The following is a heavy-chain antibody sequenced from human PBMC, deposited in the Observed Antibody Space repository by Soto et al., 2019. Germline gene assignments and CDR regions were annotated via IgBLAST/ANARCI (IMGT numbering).Heavy chain of an antibody. CDR1: GYTFTSDG. J-gene: IGHJ6*02. D-gene: IGHD1-26*01. V-gene: IGHV1-18*01. CDR2: ISAYNGNT. Sequence: GSVKVSCKASGYTFTSDGISWVRQAPGQGLEWMGWISAYNGNTNYAQKLQGRVTMTTDTSTSTAYMELRSLRSDDTAVYYCARDLLVVGATDGMDVWGQEPTVPVSS. CDR3: ARDLLVVGATDGMDV.